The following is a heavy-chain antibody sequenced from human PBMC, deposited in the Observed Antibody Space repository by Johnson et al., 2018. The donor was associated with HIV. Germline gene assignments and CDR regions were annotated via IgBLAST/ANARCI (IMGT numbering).Heavy chain of an antibody. Sequence: QVQLVESGGGVVPPGRSLRLSCVASGFTFSNYGMHWVHQAPGKGLEWVAAVWYDGSNKYYANSVKGRFTISRDNAKNSLYLQMNSLRAEDTAVYYYARYSSSSRDTFDIWGQGTMVTVSS. CDR2: VWYDGSNK. CDR3: ARYSSSSRDTFDI. D-gene: IGHD6-13*01. V-gene: IGHV3-33*03. J-gene: IGHJ3*02. CDR1: GFTFSNYG.